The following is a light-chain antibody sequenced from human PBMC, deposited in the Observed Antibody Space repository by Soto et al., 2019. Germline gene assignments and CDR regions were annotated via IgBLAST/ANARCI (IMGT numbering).Light chain of an antibody. CDR3: QQHGSSPLT. V-gene: IGKV3-20*01. Sequence: EIVLTQSPGTLSLSPGERATLSCRASESVSDNYLAWYQQRSGQAPRLVIYGASSRASAVPDRFSGSGSGADFTLTISRLEPEDFAVYYCQQHGSSPLTLGGGTKVDIK. CDR2: GAS. J-gene: IGKJ4*01. CDR1: ESVSDNY.